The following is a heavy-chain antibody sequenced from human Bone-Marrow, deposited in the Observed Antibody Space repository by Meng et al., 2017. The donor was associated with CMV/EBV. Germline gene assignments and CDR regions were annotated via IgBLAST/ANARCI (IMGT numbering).Heavy chain of an antibody. J-gene: IGHJ4*02. D-gene: IGHD3-3*01. CDR2: INPNSGGT. V-gene: IGHV1-2*02. Sequence: ASVKVSCKASGYTFTSYGISWVRQAPGQGLEWMGWINPNSGGTNYAQKFQGRVTMTRDTSISTAYMELSRLRSDDTAVYYCARDYYDFWSGYSAYNYWGQGTLATVSS. CDR3: ARDYYDFWSGYSAYNY. CDR1: GYTFTSYG.